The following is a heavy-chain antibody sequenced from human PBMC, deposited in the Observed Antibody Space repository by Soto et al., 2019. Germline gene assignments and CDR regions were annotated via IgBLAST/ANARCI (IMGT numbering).Heavy chain of an antibody. CDR2: IYPGDSDT. Sequence: GESLKISCKGSGYSFTSYWIGWVRQMPGKGLEWMGIIYPGDSDTRYSPSFQGQVTISADKSISTAYLQWSSLKASDTAMYYCARTKRYDSPSQYYFDYWGQGTLVTVSS. J-gene: IGHJ4*02. V-gene: IGHV5-51*01. CDR1: GYSFTSYW. CDR3: ARTKRYDSPSQYYFDY. D-gene: IGHD5-12*01.